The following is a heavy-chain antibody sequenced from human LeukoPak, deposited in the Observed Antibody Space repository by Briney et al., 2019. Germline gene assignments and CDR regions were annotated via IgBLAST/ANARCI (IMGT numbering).Heavy chain of an antibody. V-gene: IGHV4-59*01. Sequence: SETLSLTCTVSGGSISSYYWGWIRQPPGKGLEWIGYIYYSGSTNYNPSLKSRVTISVDTSKNQFSLKLSSVTAADTAVYYCARGMDILTGNDAFDIWGQGTMVTVSS. CDR2: IYYSGST. CDR3: ARGMDILTGNDAFDI. CDR1: GGSISSYY. J-gene: IGHJ3*02. D-gene: IGHD3-9*01.